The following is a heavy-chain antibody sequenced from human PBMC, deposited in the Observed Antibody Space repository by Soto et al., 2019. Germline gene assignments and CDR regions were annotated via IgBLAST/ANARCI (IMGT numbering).Heavy chain of an antibody. V-gene: IGHV1-69*06. D-gene: IGHD7-27*01. CDR1: GGTFSSYA. J-gene: IGHJ4*02. CDR3: ARGGGAGGLGRKASFDY. CDR2: IIPIFGTA. Sequence: QVQLVQSGAEVKKPGSSVKVSCKASGGTFSSYAISWVRQAPGQGLEWMGGIIPIFGTANYAQKFQGRVTITADKSTSTAYMELSSLGFEDTAVYYCARGGGAGGLGRKASFDYWGQGTLVTVSS.